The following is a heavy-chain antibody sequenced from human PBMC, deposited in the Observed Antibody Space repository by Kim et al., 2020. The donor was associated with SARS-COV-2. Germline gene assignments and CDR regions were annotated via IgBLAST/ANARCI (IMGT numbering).Heavy chain of an antibody. J-gene: IGHJ6*02. CDR2: IGTAGDT. D-gene: IGHD2-8*01. CDR1: GFTFSSYD. V-gene: IGHV3-13*04. CDR3: ARGKYCTNGVCSYYYYGMDV. Sequence: GGSLRLSCAASGFTFSSYDMHWVRQATGKGLEWVSAIGTAGDTYYPGSVKGRFTISRENAKNSLYLQMNSLRAGDTAVYYCARGKYCTNGVCSYYYYGMDVWGQGTTVTVSS.